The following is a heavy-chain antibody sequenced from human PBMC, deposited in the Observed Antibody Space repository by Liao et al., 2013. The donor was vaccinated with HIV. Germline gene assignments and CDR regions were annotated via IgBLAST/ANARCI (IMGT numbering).Heavy chain of an antibody. CDR1: GGSISSYY. D-gene: IGHD1-26*01. V-gene: IGHV4-4*07. Sequence: QVQLQESGPGLVKPSETLSLTCTVSGGSISSYYWSWIRQPAGKGLEWIGRIYTSGSTNYNPSLKSRVTMSVDTSKNQFSLKLSSVTAADTAVYYCARVWELRRSNYFDYWGQGTLVTVSS. CDR2: IYTSGST. CDR3: ARVWELRRSNYFDY. J-gene: IGHJ4*02.